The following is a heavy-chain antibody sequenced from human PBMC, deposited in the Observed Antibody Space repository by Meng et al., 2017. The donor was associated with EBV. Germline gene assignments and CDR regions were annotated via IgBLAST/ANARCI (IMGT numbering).Heavy chain of an antibody. CDR2: TNEDGGIT. J-gene: IGHJ4*02. CDR1: GFTFSRFW. Sequence: EGDLWGAGGGPVRPGGSLSLSCAVSGFTFSRFWMHWVRQVPGKGLVWVARTNEDGGITNYADSVKGRFIISRDNTRNTLYLQMNSLRDEDTAVYFCSRDLAGPFDDWGQGTLVTVSS. CDR3: SRDLAGPFDD. V-gene: IGHV3-74*01.